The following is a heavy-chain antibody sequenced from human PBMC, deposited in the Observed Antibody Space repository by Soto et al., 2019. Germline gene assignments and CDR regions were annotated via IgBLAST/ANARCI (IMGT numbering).Heavy chain of an antibody. Sequence: GGSLRLSCAASGFTFSDYYMSWIRQAPGKGLEWVSYISSSSSYTNYADSVKGRFTISRDNSKNTLYLQMNSLRAEDTAVYYCAKAASHCDAFDIWGQGTMVTVSS. CDR2: ISSSSSYT. D-gene: IGHD2-2*01. CDR1: GFTFSDYY. V-gene: IGHV3-11*05. CDR3: AKAASHCDAFDI. J-gene: IGHJ3*02.